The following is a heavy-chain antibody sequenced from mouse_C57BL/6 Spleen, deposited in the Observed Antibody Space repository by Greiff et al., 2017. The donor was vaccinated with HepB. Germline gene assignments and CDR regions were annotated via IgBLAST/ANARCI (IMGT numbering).Heavy chain of an antibody. J-gene: IGHJ1*03. CDR1: GFTFSSYA. CDR2: ISDGGSYT. Sequence: EVKLMESGGGLVKPGGSLKLSCAASGFTFSSYAMSWVRQTPEKRLEWVATISDGGSYTYYPDNVKGRFTISRDNAKNNLYLQMSHLKSEDTAMYYCARLRYYGSSSYFDVWGTGTTVTVSS. D-gene: IGHD1-1*01. CDR3: ARLRYYGSSSYFDV. V-gene: IGHV5-4*03.